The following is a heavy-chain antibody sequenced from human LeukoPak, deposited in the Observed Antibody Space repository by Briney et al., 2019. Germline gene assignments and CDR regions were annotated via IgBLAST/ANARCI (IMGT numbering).Heavy chain of an antibody. CDR3: ARVRRRTGIQLFH. CDR1: GFTFSSYD. Sequence: PGGSLRLSCAASGFTFSSYDMYWVRQAPGKGLDWVAFVRYDGSQKYYADSVKGRFTISRDNSKNTLYLQMNSLRAEDTAVYYCARVRRRTGIQLFHWGQGTLVTVSS. J-gene: IGHJ4*02. V-gene: IGHV3-30*02. CDR2: VRYDGSQK. D-gene: IGHD5-18*01.